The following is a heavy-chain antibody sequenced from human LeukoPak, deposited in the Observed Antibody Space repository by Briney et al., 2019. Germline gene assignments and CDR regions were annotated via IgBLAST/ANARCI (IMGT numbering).Heavy chain of an antibody. CDR1: RLSFTTYA. J-gene: IGHJ4*02. D-gene: IGHD7-27*01. V-gene: IGHV3-23*01. CDR2: ISDSDGST. CDR3: AMGTYFDY. Sequence: GGSLRLSRAASRLSFTTYAMTWVRQAPGKGLEWVSTISDSDGSTFYADSVKGRFTISRDSSKHTAFLQMKSLRAEDTAIYFCAMGTYFDYWGQGTLVTVS.